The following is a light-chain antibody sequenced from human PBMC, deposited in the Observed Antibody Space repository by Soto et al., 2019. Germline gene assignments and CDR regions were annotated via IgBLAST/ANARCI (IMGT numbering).Light chain of an antibody. V-gene: IGKV3-15*01. CDR2: DAS. Sequence: EVVLTQSPATLSMSPGQGATLSCRASQSVRRNLAWCQQKPGQAPRLLIYDASTRTAGLPARFSASGSGTEFTLTISSLQSEDFAIYYCQQYNNWPITFGQGTRLEIK. CDR3: QQYNNWPIT. J-gene: IGKJ5*01. CDR1: QSVRRN.